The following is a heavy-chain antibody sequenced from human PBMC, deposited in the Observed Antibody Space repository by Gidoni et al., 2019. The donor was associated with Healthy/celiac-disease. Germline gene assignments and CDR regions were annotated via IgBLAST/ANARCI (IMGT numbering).Heavy chain of an antibody. V-gene: IGHV1-46*01. D-gene: IGHD2-15*01. CDR2: INPSGGST. Sequence: QVQLVQSGAEVKKPGASVKVSCKASGSTFTSYYLPWLRQAPGQGLEWMGKINPSGGSTSYAQKFQGRVTMTRDTSTSTVYMELSSLRSEDTAVYYCARAPASGVPTFVPVVVAATYFDYWGQGTLVTVSS. CDR1: GSTFTSYY. CDR3: ARAPASGVPTFVPVVVAATYFDY. J-gene: IGHJ4*02.